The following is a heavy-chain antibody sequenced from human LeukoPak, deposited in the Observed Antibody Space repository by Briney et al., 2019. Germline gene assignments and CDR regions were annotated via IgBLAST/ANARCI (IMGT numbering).Heavy chain of an antibody. D-gene: IGHD3-22*01. CDR2: MNPNSGNT. CDR3: ARALPLIDFYESSASISPRPAYDY. J-gene: IGHJ4*02. CDR1: GYTFTSYD. Sequence: ASVKVSCKASGYTFTSYDIHWVRQATGQGLEWMGWMNPNSGNTGYAQKFQGRVTMTRNTSISPAYMELSSLRSEDTAVYYCARALPLIDFYESSASISPRPAYDYWGQGTLVTVSS. V-gene: IGHV1-8*01.